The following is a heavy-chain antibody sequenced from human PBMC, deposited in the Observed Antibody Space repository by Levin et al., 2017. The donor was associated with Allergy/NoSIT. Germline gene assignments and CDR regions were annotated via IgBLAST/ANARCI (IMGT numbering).Heavy chain of an antibody. CDR3: ARFQGEVTIYWYFDL. CDR1: GFTVSNNY. V-gene: IGHV3-53*01. D-gene: IGHD3-16*01. J-gene: IGHJ2*01. Sequence: TGGSLRLSCAASGFTVSNNYMSWVRQAPGKGLEWVSVIYSGGSTYYADSVKGRFTISRDNSKNTLYLQMNILRAEDTAVYYCARFQGEVTIYWYFDLWGRGTLVTVSS. CDR2: IYSGGST.